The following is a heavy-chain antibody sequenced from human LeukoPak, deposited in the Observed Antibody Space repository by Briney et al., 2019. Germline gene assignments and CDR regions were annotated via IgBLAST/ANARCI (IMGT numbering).Heavy chain of an antibody. D-gene: IGHD1-26*01. V-gene: IGHV3-15*01. CDR2: IKSKTDGGTT. CDR3: TTDSMYSGSYYDPPLVY. J-gene: IGHJ4*02. Sequence: PGGSLRLSCAASAFTFSDYYMTWLRQAPGKGLEWVGRIKSKTDGGTTDYAAPVKGRFTISRDDSKNTLYLQMNSLKTEDTAVYYCTTDSMYSGSYYDPPLVYWGQGTLVTVSS. CDR1: AFTFSDYY.